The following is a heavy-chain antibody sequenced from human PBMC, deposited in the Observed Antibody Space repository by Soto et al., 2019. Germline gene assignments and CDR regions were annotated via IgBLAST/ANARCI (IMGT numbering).Heavy chain of an antibody. V-gene: IGHV3-11*01. Sequence: PWGSLRLSWAPSVLNFSDYYMSWIRQAPGKGLEWVSSITRSGSTTYYTDSVKGRFTISRDNGKNSLYLQMNSLRAEDTAVYYCARERYSSGPYYFDYWGQGTLVTVSS. CDR2: ITRSGSTT. CDR1: VLNFSDYY. J-gene: IGHJ4*02. D-gene: IGHD5-18*01. CDR3: ARERYSSGPYYFDY.